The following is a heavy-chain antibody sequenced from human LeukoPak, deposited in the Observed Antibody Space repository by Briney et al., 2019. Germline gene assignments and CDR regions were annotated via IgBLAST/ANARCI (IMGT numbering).Heavy chain of an antibody. V-gene: IGHV5-51*01. Sequence: GESLKISCKGSGYSFTSYWIGWVRQMPGKGLEWMGIIYPGDSDTRYSPSFQGQVTISADKSISTVYLQWSSLKASDTAMYYCARHSSPYCSGGSCYLGFAFDIWGQGTMVTVSS. CDR1: GYSFTSYW. J-gene: IGHJ3*02. D-gene: IGHD2-15*01. CDR2: IYPGDSDT. CDR3: ARHSSPYCSGGSCYLGFAFDI.